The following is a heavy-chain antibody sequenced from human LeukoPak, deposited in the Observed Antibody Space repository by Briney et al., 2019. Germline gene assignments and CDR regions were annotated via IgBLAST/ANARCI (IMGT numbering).Heavy chain of an antibody. CDR2: ISGSGGGT. J-gene: IGHJ4*02. D-gene: IGHD2-2*01. CDR1: EFSFTNYA. Sequence: GGSLRLSCVGSEFSFTNYAMSWVRQAPGRGLEWVSSISGSGGGTYYADSVKGRLTISRDNSKNTLYLQMNSLRAEDTALYYCAKDRPQYCSSVSCYVFDYWGQGTLVTVSS. CDR3: AKDRPQYCSSVSCYVFDY. V-gene: IGHV3-23*01.